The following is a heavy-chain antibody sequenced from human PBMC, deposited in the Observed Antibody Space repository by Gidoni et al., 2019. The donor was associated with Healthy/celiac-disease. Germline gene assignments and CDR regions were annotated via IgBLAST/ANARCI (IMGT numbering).Heavy chain of an antibody. CDR3: ARGLEGIAAAAPWGWFDP. D-gene: IGHD6-13*01. CDR1: GYTFTSSG. CDR2: ISAYKENT. J-gene: IGHJ5*02. V-gene: IGHV1-18*01. Sequence: QVQLVQSGAEVKKPGASVKVSCKTSGYTFTSSGISWVRQAPGQGLEWMGWISAYKENTNYAQKLQGRVTMTTDTSTSTAYRELRSLRSDDTAVYYCARGLEGIAAAAPWGWFDPWGQGTLVTVSS.